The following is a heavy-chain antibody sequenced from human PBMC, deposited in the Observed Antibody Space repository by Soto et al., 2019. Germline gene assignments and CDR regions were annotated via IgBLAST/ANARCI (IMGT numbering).Heavy chain of an antibody. CDR2: ISSSSSTI. D-gene: IGHD6-19*01. Sequence: GSPRLCCAACGFTVCSYSMNGVRQDPGKGLEWVSYISSSSSTIYYADSVKGRFTISRDNAKNSLYLQMNSLRAEDTAVYYCARDGGQWLNWFDPWGQGTLVTVSS. V-gene: IGHV3-48*01. CDR3: ARDGGQWLNWFDP. J-gene: IGHJ5*02. CDR1: GFTVCSYS.